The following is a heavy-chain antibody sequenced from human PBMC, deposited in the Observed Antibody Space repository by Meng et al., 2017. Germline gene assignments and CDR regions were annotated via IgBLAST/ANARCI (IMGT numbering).Heavy chain of an antibody. CDR3: ARSYYYYDSSGYYYYYYGMDV. CDR1: GFTFSSYA. Sequence: GGSLRLSCAASGFTFSSYAMHWVRQAPGKGLEWVAVISYDGSNKYYADSVKGRFTISRDNSKNTLYLQMNSLRAEDTAVYYCARSYYYYDSSGYYYYYYGMDVWGQGTTVTVSS. CDR2: ISYDGSNK. V-gene: IGHV3-30*04. D-gene: IGHD3-22*01. J-gene: IGHJ6*02.